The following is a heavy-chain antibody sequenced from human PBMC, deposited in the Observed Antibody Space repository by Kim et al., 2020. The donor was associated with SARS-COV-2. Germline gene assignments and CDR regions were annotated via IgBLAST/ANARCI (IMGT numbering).Heavy chain of an antibody. J-gene: IGHJ6*02. CDR1: GGTFSSYA. D-gene: IGHD6-13*01. CDR2: IIPIFGTA. V-gene: IGHV1-69*13. Sequence: SVKVSCKASGGTFSSYAISWVRQAPGQGLEWMGGIIPIFGTANYAQKFQGRVTITADESTSTAYMELSSLRSEDTAVYYCARDQHSSSWTYYYGMDVWGQGTTVTVSS. CDR3: ARDQHSSSWTYYYGMDV.